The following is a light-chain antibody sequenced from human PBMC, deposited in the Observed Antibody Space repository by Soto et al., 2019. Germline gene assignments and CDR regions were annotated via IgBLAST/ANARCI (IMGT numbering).Light chain of an antibody. CDR2: DVT. Sequence: QSVLTQPASVSGSPGQSITISCTGTSSDVGGYNYVSWYQQLPGKAPKLMIYDVTNRPSGVSNRFSGSKSGYTASLTIFGLQAEDEADYYCSSYTSSSTYVFGTGTKVTVL. CDR3: SSYTSSSTYV. J-gene: IGLJ1*01. V-gene: IGLV2-14*03. CDR1: SSDVGGYNY.